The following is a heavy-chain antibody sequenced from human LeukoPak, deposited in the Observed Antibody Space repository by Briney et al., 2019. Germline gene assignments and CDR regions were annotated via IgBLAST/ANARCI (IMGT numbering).Heavy chain of an antibody. Sequence: GGSLRLSCAASGFTVSSNYMGWVRQAPGKGLEWVSVIYAGGSTYYADSVKGRFTISRDNSKNTLYLQMSSLRAEDTAVYYCARGFCSGGSCYDFDYWGQGTLVTVSS. J-gene: IGHJ4*02. CDR1: GFTVSSNY. V-gene: IGHV3-53*01. CDR2: IYAGGST. CDR3: ARGFCSGGSCYDFDY. D-gene: IGHD2-15*01.